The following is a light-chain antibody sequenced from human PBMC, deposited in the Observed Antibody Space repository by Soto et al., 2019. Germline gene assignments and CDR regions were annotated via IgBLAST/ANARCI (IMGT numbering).Light chain of an antibody. Sequence: LTQPASVSGSPGQSITISCTGTSSDVGGYNYVSWHQQHPGKAPKLMIYEVSNRPSGVSNRFSGSKSGNTASLTISGLQAEDEADYYCSSYTSSSTLVFGTGTKVTVL. J-gene: IGLJ1*01. V-gene: IGLV2-14*01. CDR2: EVS. CDR1: SSDVGGYNY. CDR3: SSYTSSSTLV.